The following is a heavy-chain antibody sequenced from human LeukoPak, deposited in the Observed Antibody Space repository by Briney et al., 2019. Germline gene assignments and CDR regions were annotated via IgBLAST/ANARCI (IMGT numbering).Heavy chain of an antibody. J-gene: IGHJ4*02. D-gene: IGHD6-13*01. CDR3: AGRIIQAAAANYFDY. Sequence: SETLSLTCTVSGGSISSSSYYWGWIRQPPGKGLEWIGSIYYSGSTYYNPSLKSRVTISVDTSKNQFSLKLSSVTAADTAVYYCAGRIIQAAAANYFDYWGQGTLVTVSS. V-gene: IGHV4-39*01. CDR1: GGSISSSSYY. CDR2: IYYSGST.